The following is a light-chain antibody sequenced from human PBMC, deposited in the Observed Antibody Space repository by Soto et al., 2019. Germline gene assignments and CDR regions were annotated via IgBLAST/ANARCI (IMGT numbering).Light chain of an antibody. CDR1: QGINHW. CDR3: QQSNSFPFT. CDR2: AAS. V-gene: IGKV1D-12*01. J-gene: IGKJ3*01. Sequence: DIQLTQSPSSVSASVGERVTITCRASQGINHWVAWYQHKPGEAPKLLIHAASTLQRGVPSRFSGSGSGTEFTLTISSLQPEDFATYYCQQSNSFPFTFGPGTKVDGK.